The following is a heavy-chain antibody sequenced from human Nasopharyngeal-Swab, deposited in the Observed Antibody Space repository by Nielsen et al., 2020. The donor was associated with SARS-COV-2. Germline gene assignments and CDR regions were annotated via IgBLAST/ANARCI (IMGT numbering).Heavy chain of an antibody. D-gene: IGHD3-3*01. Sequence: SDTLSLTCAVYGGSFSGYYWSWIRQPPGKGLEWIGEINHSGSTNYNPSLKSRVTISVDTSKNQFSLKLSSVTAADTAVYYCARGPRTIFGVVIIGFDPWDQGTLVTVSS. CDR1: GGSFSGYY. J-gene: IGHJ5*02. V-gene: IGHV4-34*01. CDR2: INHSGST. CDR3: ARGPRTIFGVVIIGFDP.